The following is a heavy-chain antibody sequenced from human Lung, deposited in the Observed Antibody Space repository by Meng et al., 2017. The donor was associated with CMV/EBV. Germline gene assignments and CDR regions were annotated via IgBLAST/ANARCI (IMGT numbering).Heavy chain of an antibody. J-gene: IGHJ4*02. CDR3: ARDNNWGPDY. D-gene: IGHD7-27*01. CDR1: GYTFTAHY. Sequence: SXXVSCKASGYTFTAHYFHWVRQAPGQGLEWMGWIHPHRGDTNYAQQFQGRVTLTRDTSINTGYMELTRLTSDDTAVYYCARDNNWGPDYWGQGPLVTVSS. V-gene: IGHV1-2*02. CDR2: IHPHRGDT.